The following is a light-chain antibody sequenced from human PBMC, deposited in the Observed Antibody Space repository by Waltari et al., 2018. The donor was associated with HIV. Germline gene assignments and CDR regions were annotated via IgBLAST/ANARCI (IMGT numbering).Light chain of an antibody. V-gene: IGLV8-61*01. CDR2: STN. CDR1: SGSVSTSSY. Sequence: QTVVTQEPSFSVSPGGTVTLTCGLSSGSVSTSSYPSWYQQTPGQTPPTLIYSTNTRSSGVPDRFSGSILGNKAALTITGAQADDESDYYCVLYMGSGIWVFGGGTKLTVL. CDR3: VLYMGSGIWV. J-gene: IGLJ3*02.